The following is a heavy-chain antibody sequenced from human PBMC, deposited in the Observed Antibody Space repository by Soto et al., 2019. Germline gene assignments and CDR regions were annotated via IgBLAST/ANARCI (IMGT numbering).Heavy chain of an antibody. CDR1: GGSISSSSYY. J-gene: IGHJ4*02. Sequence: SETLSLTCTVSGGSISSSSYYWGWIRQPPGKGLEWIGSIYYSGSTYYNPSLKSRVTISVDTSKNQFSLKLSSVTAADTAVYYCARYSGTYYVYWGPGILVTVSS. CDR3: ARYSGTYYVY. CDR2: IYYSGST. V-gene: IGHV4-39*01. D-gene: IGHD1-26*01.